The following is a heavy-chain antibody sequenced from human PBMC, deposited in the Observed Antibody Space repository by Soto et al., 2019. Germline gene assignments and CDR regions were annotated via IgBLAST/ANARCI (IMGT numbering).Heavy chain of an antibody. J-gene: IGHJ6*02. CDR1: GFTFSSYA. CDR2: ISGSGGST. Sequence: GGSLRLSCAASGFTFSSYAMSWVRQAPGKGLEWVSAISGSGGSTYYADSEKGRFTITRDNSKNTLYLQMNSLRAEDTAVYYCAKESNYDFWSGYYYYYYGMDVWGQGTTVTVSS. D-gene: IGHD3-3*01. CDR3: AKESNYDFWSGYYYYYYGMDV. V-gene: IGHV3-23*01.